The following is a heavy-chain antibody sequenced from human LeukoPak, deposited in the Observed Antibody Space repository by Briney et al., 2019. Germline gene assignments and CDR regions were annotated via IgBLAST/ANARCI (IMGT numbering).Heavy chain of an antibody. V-gene: IGHV3-21*04. CDR3: AQSYDSGGYPLGDS. Sequence: PGGSLRLSCAASGFTFSSYSMNWVRQAPGKGLEWVSSISSSSSYIYYADSVKGRFTISRDYSRKTVYLQMNSLRAEDTAVYYCAQSYDSGGYPLGDSWGQGTLVTVSS. CDR1: GFTFSSYS. J-gene: IGHJ4*02. D-gene: IGHD3-22*01. CDR2: ISSSSSYI.